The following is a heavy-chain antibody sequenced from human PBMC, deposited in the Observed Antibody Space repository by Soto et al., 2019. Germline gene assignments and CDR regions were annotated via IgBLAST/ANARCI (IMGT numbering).Heavy chain of an antibody. CDR2: IYYGGSA. CDR1: GGSISTYY. Sequence: SETLSLTCTVSGGSISTYYWSWSRQPPWKGLEWIGYIYYGGSANYNPSLESRVTISLDRSKKQFSLRLNSVTAADTAVYYCSRGGHCTDGVCSALDYWGQGTLVTVSS. J-gene: IGHJ4*02. D-gene: IGHD2-8*01. CDR3: SRGGHCTDGVCSALDY. V-gene: IGHV4-59*08.